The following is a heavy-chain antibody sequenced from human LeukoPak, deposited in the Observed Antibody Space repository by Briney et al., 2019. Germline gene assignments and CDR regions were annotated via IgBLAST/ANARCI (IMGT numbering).Heavy chain of an antibody. CDR2: ISSSGSYI. CDR1: GFTFSSYS. Sequence: GGSLRLSCAASGFTFSSYSMTWVRQAPGKGLEWVSSISSSGSYIFHADSVKGRFTISRDNAQNSLYLQMNSLRAEDTAVYYCAREGPINNGDLDYWGQGTLVTVSS. J-gene: IGHJ4*02. CDR3: AREGPINNGDLDY. V-gene: IGHV3-21*01. D-gene: IGHD1/OR15-1a*01.